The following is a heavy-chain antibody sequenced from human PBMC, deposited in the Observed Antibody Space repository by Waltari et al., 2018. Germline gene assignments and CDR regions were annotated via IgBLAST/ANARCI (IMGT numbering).Heavy chain of an antibody. V-gene: IGHV4-61*02. CDR3: ARLGRSLNRGGLDS. Sequence: QVQLQESGPGLVQPSATLSLTCTVSRGSVNTDRYYWNWIRQSAGRTLEWIGRIYSTGDTIYNPSLNSRVTISMDSSQNQVSLNLTSVTTADTAVYYCARLGRSLNRGGLDSWGQGVRVTVSS. CDR1: RGSVNTDRYY. CDR2: IYSTGDT. J-gene: IGHJ4*02. D-gene: IGHD3-10*01.